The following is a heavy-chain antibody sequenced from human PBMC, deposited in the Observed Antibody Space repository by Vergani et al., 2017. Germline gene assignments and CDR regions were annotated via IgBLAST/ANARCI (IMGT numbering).Heavy chain of an antibody. CDR1: GGSISSYY. CDR3: ARGDWFDP. V-gene: IGHV4-59*01. Sequence: QVQLQESGPGLVKPSETLSLTSTVSGGSISSYYWSWIRQPPGKGLEWIGYIYYSGSTNYNPSLKSRVTISVDTSKNQFSLKLSSVTAADTAVYYCARGDWFDPWGQGTLVTVSS. J-gene: IGHJ5*02. CDR2: IYYSGST.